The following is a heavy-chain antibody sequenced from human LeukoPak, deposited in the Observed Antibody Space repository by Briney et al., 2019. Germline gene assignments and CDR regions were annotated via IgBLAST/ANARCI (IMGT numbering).Heavy chain of an antibody. Sequence: GASVKVSCKASGYTFTGYYMHWVRQAPGQGLEWMGWINPNSGGTNCAQKFQGRVTMTRDTSISTAYMELSRLRSDDTAVYYCARAPEYSSGWSSWFDPWGQGTLVTVSS. CDR1: GYTFTGYY. CDR2: INPNSGGT. V-gene: IGHV1-2*02. CDR3: ARAPEYSSGWSSWFDP. J-gene: IGHJ5*02. D-gene: IGHD6-19*01.